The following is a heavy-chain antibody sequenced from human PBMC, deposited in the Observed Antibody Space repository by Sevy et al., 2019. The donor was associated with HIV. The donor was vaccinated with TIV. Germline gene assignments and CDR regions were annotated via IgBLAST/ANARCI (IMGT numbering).Heavy chain of an antibody. CDR1: GSTLTELS. D-gene: IGHD1-20*01. Sequence: ASVKVSCKVSGSTLTELSVHWVRQAPGKGLEWMGAFDPKQGETLYAHNFQGRVTMTEDTSTDTAYMELSSLGSEDTAVYYCATCGSQPLLPRGVYNYYAMDVWGQGTTVTVSS. CDR3: ATCGSQPLLPRGVYNYYAMDV. CDR2: FDPKQGET. V-gene: IGHV1-24*01. J-gene: IGHJ6*02.